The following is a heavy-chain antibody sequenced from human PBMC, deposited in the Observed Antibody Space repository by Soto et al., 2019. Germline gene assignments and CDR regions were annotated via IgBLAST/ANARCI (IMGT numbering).Heavy chain of an antibody. CDR3: AHRPLYSSSFDAFDI. Sequence: QITLKESGPTLVKPTQTLTLTCTFSGFSLSTSGVGVGWIRQPPGKALEWLALIYWDDDKRYSPSLKSRLTITKDTSKNQVVLTMTNMDPVDTATYYYAHRPLYSSSFDAFDIWGQGTMVTVSS. J-gene: IGHJ3*02. CDR2: IYWDDDK. CDR1: GFSLSTSGVG. V-gene: IGHV2-5*02. D-gene: IGHD6-13*01.